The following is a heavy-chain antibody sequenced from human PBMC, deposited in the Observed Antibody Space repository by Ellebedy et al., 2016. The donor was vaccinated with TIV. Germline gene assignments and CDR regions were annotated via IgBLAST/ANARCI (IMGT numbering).Heavy chain of an antibody. D-gene: IGHD6-19*01. CDR2: IYPGDSDT. V-gene: IGHV5-51*01. CDR3: ARPKGSGWFYFEY. Sequence: GESLKISCKGSGFSFTTYWIGWVRQMPGKGLEWMGIIYPGDSDTRYSPSFQGQVTISADKSISTAYLQWSSLKASDTAIYYCARPKGSGWFYFEYWGQGTLVTVSS. J-gene: IGHJ4*02. CDR1: GFSFTTYW.